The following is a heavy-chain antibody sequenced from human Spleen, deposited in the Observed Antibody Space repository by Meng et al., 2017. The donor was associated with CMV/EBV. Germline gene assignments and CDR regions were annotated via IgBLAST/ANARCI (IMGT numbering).Heavy chain of an antibody. V-gene: IGHV3-30-3*01. CDR3: ARDGVAGTGDY. CDR1: GFTFRNYA. D-gene: IGHD6-19*01. CDR2: ISYDGSNK. J-gene: IGHJ4*02. Sequence: GESLKISCSASGFTFRNYAMHWVRQAPDTGLEWVAVISYDGSNKYYADSVKGRFTISRDNSKNTLYLQMNSLRAEDTAVYYCARDGVAGTGDYWGQGTLVTVLL.